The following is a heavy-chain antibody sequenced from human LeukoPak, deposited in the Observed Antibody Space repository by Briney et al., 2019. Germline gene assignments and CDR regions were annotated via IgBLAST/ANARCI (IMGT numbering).Heavy chain of an antibody. V-gene: IGHV3-23*01. CDR1: GFTFSDYW. J-gene: IGHJ4*02. Sequence: GGSLRLSCAASGFTFSDYWMTWVRQAPGKGLEWVSAISGSGGSTYYADSVKGRFTISRDNSKNTLYLQMNSLRAEDTAVYYCAKTLSYYYDSSGSTFDYWGQGTLVTVSS. D-gene: IGHD3-22*01. CDR2: ISGSGGST. CDR3: AKTLSYYYDSSGSTFDY.